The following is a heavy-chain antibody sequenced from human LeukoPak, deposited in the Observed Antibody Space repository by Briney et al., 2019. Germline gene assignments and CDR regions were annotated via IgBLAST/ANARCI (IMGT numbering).Heavy chain of an antibody. CDR1: GFTFSSYA. CDR3: ARDVSGEGIDY. J-gene: IGHJ4*02. Sequence: GGSLRLSCAASGFTFSSYAMSWVRQAPGKGLEWVALIWYDGSDKYYADSVKGRFTISRDNSKNTLYLQMNSLRAEDTAVYYCARDVSGEGIDYWGQGTLVTVSS. CDR2: IWYDGSDK. D-gene: IGHD4-17*01. V-gene: IGHV3-33*08.